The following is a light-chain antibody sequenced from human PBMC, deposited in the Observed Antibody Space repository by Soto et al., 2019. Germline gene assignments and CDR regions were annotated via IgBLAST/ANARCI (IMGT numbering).Light chain of an antibody. Sequence: EIVMTQSPATLSVSPGERATLSCRARQSISRNLAWYQQKPGQAPRLLIYGASTRATGIPARFSGSGSGTEFTLTISSLQSEDFAVYYCQQFNTWPPVTFGGGTKVEIK. CDR1: QSISRN. CDR2: GAS. J-gene: IGKJ4*01. V-gene: IGKV3-15*01. CDR3: QQFNTWPPVT.